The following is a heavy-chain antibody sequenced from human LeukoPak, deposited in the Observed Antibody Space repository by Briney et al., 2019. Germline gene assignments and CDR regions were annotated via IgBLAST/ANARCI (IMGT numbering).Heavy chain of an antibody. Sequence: GGSLRLSCAASGFTFSSYSMNWVRQAPGKGLEWVSYISSSSSTIYYADSVKGRFTISRDNSKNTLYLQMNSLRAEDTAVYYCARDSIVGAINLDYWGQGTLVTVSS. J-gene: IGHJ4*02. V-gene: IGHV3-48*01. CDR3: ARDSIVGAINLDY. CDR2: ISSSSSTI. D-gene: IGHD1-26*01. CDR1: GFTFSSYS.